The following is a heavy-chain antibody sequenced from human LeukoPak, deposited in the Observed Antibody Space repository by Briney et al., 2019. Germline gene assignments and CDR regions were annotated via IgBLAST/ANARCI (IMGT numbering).Heavy chain of an antibody. CDR1: GYTFTSYG. D-gene: IGHD6-13*01. J-gene: IGHJ4*02. CDR3: ARLASLVAAAAHY. V-gene: IGHV1-18*01. CDR2: ISGYNGNT. Sequence: ASVKVSCKASGYTFTSYGIIWVRQAPGKGLEWMGWISGYNGNTNYAQKVQGRVTMTTDTSSSTAYMEVRSPRSDDTAVYYCARLASLVAAAAHYWGQGTLVTVSS.